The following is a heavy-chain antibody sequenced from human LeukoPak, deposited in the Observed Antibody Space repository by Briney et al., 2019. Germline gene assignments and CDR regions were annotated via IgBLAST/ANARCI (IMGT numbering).Heavy chain of an antibody. CDR1: GFPFSNAW. D-gene: IGHD2-2*01. J-gene: IGHJ4*02. CDR2: IKSKTDGGTT. V-gene: IGHV3-15*01. CDR3: TTDFPIVVVPAAIQDEPLDY. Sequence: GGSLSLSCAASGFPFSNAWMSWVRPAPGKGLGWVGRIKSKTDGGTTDYAAPVKGRFTISRDDSKNTLYLQMNSLKTEDTAVYYCTTDFPIVVVPAAIQDEPLDYWGQGTLVTVSS.